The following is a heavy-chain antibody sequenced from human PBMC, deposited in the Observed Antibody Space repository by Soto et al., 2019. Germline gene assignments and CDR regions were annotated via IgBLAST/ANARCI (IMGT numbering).Heavy chain of an antibody. D-gene: IGHD3-22*01. CDR1: GGTFSTYG. Sequence: QVQLEQSGAEVKKPGSSVKVSCRASGGTFSTYGFSWVRQAPGQGLEWMGGIIPILGTADYPQKFQGRVTITADESTSTVYMQLSSLTSEDTAIYFCARDKDDSTGYFSGWGQGTLVTVSS. J-gene: IGHJ4*02. CDR2: IIPILGTA. V-gene: IGHV1-69*12. CDR3: ARDKDDSTGYFSG.